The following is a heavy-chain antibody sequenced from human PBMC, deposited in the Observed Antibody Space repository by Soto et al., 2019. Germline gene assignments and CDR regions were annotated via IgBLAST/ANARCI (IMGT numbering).Heavy chain of an antibody. CDR1: GYTFTSYY. V-gene: IGHV1-46*01. CDR2: INPSGGST. J-gene: IGHJ4*02. CDR3: AREPPKDYYDSSGQAGFDY. Sequence: GASVKVSCKASGYTFTSYYMHWVRQAPGQGLEWMGIINPSGGSTSYAQKFQGRVTMTRDTSTSTVYMELSSLRSEDTAVYYCAREPPKDYYDSSGQAGFDYWGQGTLVTVSS. D-gene: IGHD3-22*01.